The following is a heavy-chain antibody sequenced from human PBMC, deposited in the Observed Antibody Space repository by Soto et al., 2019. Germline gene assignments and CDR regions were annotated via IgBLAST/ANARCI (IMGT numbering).Heavy chain of an antibody. D-gene: IGHD3-10*01. J-gene: IGHJ6*03. V-gene: IGHV3-30*18. CDR2: ISYDGSNK. Sequence: PGGSLRLSCAASGFTFSSYGMHWVRQAPGKGLEWVAVISYDGSNKYYADSVKGRFTISRDNSKNTLYLQMNSLRAEDTAVYYCAKWGGGVYYYMDVWGKGTTVTVSS. CDR3: AKWGGGVYYYMDV. CDR1: GFTFSSYG.